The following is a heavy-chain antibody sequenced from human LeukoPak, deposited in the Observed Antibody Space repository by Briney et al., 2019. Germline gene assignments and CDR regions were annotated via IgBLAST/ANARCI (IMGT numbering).Heavy chain of an antibody. CDR2: IYYSGST. CDR1: GDSIGGSSYY. D-gene: IGHD6-6*01. V-gene: IGHV4-39*01. CDR3: ARLIGYSSSSGYLDY. J-gene: IGHJ4*02. Sequence: SETLSLTCTVSGDSIGGSSYYWGWIRQPPGKGLEWIGTIYYSGSTYYNPSLKSRVTISADTSKNQFSLKMSSVTAADTAVYYCARLIGYSSSSGYLDYWGQGTLVTVS.